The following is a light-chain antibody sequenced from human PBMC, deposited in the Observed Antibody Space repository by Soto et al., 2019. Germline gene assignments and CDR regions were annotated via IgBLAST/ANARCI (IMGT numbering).Light chain of an antibody. CDR3: QQYNNWPIT. J-gene: IGKJ5*01. CDR1: QSVSSSY. V-gene: IGKV3-15*01. CDR2: GAS. Sequence: EIVLTQSPFTLSLSPVEIATLSCRASQSVSSSYLAWYQQKPGQAPRLLIYGASTRVTGIPARFSGSGSGTEFTLTISSLQSEDFAVYYCQQYNNWPITFGQGTRLEIK.